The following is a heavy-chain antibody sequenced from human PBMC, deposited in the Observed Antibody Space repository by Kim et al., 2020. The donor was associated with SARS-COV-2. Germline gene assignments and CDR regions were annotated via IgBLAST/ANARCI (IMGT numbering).Heavy chain of an antibody. CDR2: INPDDDRT. CDR1: GYTFTGFY. Sequence: ASVKVSCMTSGYTFTGFYIHWVRQAPGQGLDWMGMINPDDDRTSYAQKFQGRVTVSSDTSTSTVYMELSGLVSEDTTVYYCGREIGTHLDTDYGFWSGYIDYWGQGSLLTVSS. D-gene: IGHD3-3*01. J-gene: IGHJ4*02. CDR3: GREIGTHLDTDYGFWSGYIDY. V-gene: IGHV1-46*01.